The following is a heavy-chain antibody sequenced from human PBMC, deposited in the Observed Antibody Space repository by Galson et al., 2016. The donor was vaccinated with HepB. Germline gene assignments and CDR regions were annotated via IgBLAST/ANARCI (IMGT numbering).Heavy chain of an antibody. Sequence: SLRLSCAASGFMFDNYDIHWVRQPPGKGLEWISVITWDGGNTFYADSVKGRFVISRDNSKNSLFLQMNSLRAEDTALYYCAKDISGDFSSWGQGTLVTVSS. CDR3: AKDISGDFSS. D-gene: IGHD1-26*01. V-gene: IGHV3-43D*04. J-gene: IGHJ4*02. CDR2: ITWDGGNT. CDR1: GFMFDNYD.